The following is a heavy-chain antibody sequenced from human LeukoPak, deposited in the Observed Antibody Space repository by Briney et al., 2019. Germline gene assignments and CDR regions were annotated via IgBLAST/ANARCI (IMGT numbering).Heavy chain of an antibody. CDR3: ARVPIAVAGPRNYYGMDV. Sequence: SETLSLTCAVSGGSIINSNWWSWVRQPPGKGLEWIGEIDHSGSTSYNPSLKSRVTMSVDRSQNQFSLRLSTVTAADTAVYYCARVPIAVAGPRNYYGMDVWGQGTTVTVSS. CDR1: GGSIINSNW. D-gene: IGHD6-19*01. V-gene: IGHV4-4*02. CDR2: IDHSGST. J-gene: IGHJ6*02.